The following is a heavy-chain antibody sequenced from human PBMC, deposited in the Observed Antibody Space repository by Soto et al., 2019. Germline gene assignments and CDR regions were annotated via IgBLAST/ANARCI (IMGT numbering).Heavy chain of an antibody. J-gene: IGHJ5*01. CDR1: GDSISSGYH. D-gene: IGHD2-21*01. Sequence: PSETLSLTCAVSGDSISSGYHWAWIRRPPGKGLEWVASIYHSGTTYYNPSLTSRVTISVDTSKNQFSLKLTSVTAADTAVYYCVRDDCKDGGDIWF. V-gene: IGHV4-38-2*02. CDR2: IYHSGTT. CDR3: VRDDCKDGGDIWF.